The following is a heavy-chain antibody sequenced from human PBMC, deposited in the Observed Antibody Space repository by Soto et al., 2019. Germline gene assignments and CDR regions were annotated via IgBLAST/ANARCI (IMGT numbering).Heavy chain of an antibody. J-gene: IGHJ4*02. Sequence: QLQLQESGPGLVKPSETLSLTCTVSGGSISSSSYSWGWIRQAPGKGLEGIGSIYYSGSTYYNPSLKSRVTISLDTSKNQISLKLSSVTAADTAVYYCGRHRCSRTSCYGDYWGQGTLLTVSS. CDR3: GRHRCSRTSCYGDY. D-gene: IGHD2-2*01. CDR1: GGSISSSSYS. V-gene: IGHV4-39*01. CDR2: IYYSGST.